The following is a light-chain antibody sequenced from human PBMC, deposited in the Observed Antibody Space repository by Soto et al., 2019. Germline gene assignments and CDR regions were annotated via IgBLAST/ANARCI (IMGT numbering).Light chain of an antibody. Sequence: EIVLTQSPGTLSLSPGERATLSCRASLSVSSNFLAWYQQKPGQAPRLLIYGASSRASGIPDRFSGSGSGTDFILNISRLEPEDFAVYYFQQYGSSPRTFGQGTKVEIK. CDR2: GAS. V-gene: IGKV3-20*01. CDR3: QQYGSSPRT. J-gene: IGKJ1*01. CDR1: LSVSSNF.